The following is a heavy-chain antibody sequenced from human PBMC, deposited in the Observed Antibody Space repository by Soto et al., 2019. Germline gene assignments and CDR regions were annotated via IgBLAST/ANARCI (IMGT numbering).Heavy chain of an antibody. J-gene: IGHJ6*02. D-gene: IGHD2-15*01. V-gene: IGHV5-10-1*01. CDR3: ARRDCSSSSCYLQYYYGMDV. CDR1: GYSFSNHW. CDR2: IDPSDSYI. Sequence: GESLKISCKGSGYSFSNHWIIWVRQMPGKGLEWMGNIDPSDSYIKYSPSFQGHVTISADKSISTAYLQWSSLEASDTAVYFCARRDCSSSSCYLQYYYGMDVWGQGTTVTVS.